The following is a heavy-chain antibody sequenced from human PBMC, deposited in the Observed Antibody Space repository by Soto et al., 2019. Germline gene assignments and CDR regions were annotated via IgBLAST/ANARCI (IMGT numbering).Heavy chain of an antibody. CDR1: GFTCSGLE. CDR2: ISLTGVTK. J-gene: IGHJ1*01. CDR3: ARADAFYYESRLC. D-gene: IGHD3-16*01. Sequence: GGSLRFWCAASGFTCSGLEMSWVSQSPWKGLELISYISLTGVTKFYADSVKDRFSISRNNARNSFHLQLISLRVEETAVYDFARADAFYYESRLCWGRGTQVTVS. V-gene: IGHV3-48*03.